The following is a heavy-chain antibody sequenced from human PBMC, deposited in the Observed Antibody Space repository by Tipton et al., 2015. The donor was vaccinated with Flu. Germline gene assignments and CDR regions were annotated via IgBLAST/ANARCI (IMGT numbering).Heavy chain of an antibody. D-gene: IGHD1-26*01. CDR1: GGSLRGYY. CDR3: ARGLWGGGYYHGY. V-gene: IGHV4-34*01. CDR2: INHSGST. Sequence: TLSLTCAVYGGSLRGYYWSWIRQPPRKGLEWIGEINHSGSTNYNPPLKSRATISVDTSKNQFSLKLSSVTAADTAVYYCARGLWGGGYYHGYWGQGTLVTVSS. J-gene: IGHJ4*02.